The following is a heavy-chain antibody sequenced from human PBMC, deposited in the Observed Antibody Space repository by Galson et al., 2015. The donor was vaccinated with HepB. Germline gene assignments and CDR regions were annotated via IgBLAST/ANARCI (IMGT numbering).Heavy chain of an antibody. CDR3: AKDHLRSEAADGYLLFDY. Sequence: SLRLSCAASGFTFSSYAMSWVRQAPGKGLEWVSAISGSGGSTYYADSVKGGFTISRDNSKNTLYLQMNSLRAEDTAVYYCAKDHLRSEAADGYLLFDYWGQGTLVTVSS. D-gene: IGHD6-13*01. V-gene: IGHV3-23*01. CDR1: GFTFSSYA. CDR2: ISGSGGST. J-gene: IGHJ4*02.